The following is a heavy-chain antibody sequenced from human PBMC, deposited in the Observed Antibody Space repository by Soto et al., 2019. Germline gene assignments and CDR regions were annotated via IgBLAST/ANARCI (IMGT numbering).Heavy chain of an antibody. D-gene: IGHD3-22*01. CDR1: GYSFTSYW. CDR3: ARLAEDYYDSSGYRLFDY. V-gene: IGHV5-10-1*01. CDR2: IDPSDSYT. J-gene: IGHJ4*02. Sequence: LGESLKISCKGSGYSFTSYWISWVRQMPGKGLEWMGRIDPSDSYTNYSPSFQGHVTISADKSISTAYLQWSSLKASDTAMYYCARLAEDYYDSSGYRLFDYWGQGTLVTVSS.